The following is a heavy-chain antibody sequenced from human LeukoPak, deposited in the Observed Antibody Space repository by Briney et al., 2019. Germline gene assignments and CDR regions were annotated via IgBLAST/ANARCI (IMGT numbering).Heavy chain of an antibody. D-gene: IGHD4-17*01. J-gene: IGHJ4*02. CDR3: ARGYGDGTDY. Sequence: GGSLRLSCVVSGFTFSTFTMNWVRQAPGKGLEWVSCISSSSSYIYYADSVKGRFTISRDNSKNTLYLQMNSLRAEDTAVYYCARGYGDGTDYWGQGTLVTVSS. CDR1: GFTFSTFT. V-gene: IGHV3-21*01. CDR2: ISSSSSYI.